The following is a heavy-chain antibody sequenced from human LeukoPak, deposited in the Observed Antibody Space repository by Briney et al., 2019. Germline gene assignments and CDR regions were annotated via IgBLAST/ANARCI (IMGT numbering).Heavy chain of an antibody. D-gene: IGHD2-2*01. CDR2: ISSSSSYI. CDR1: GFTFSSYS. J-gene: IGHJ4*02. Sequence: GGSLRLSCAASGFTFSSYSMNWVRQAPGKGLEWVSSISSSSSYIYYADSVKGRFTISRDNAKNSLYLQMNSLRAADTAVYYCARDRCSSTSCYGNLDYWGQGTLVTVSS. V-gene: IGHV3-21*01. CDR3: ARDRCSSTSCYGNLDY.